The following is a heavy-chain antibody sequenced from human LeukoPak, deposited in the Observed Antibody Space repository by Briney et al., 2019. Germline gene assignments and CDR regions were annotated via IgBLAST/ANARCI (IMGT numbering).Heavy chain of an antibody. CDR2: IIPIFGTA. Sequence: SVKVSCKASGYTFTGYYMHWVRQAPGQGLEWMGRIIPIFGTANYAQKFQGRVTITTDESTSTAYMELSSLRSEDTAVYYCARDPGYSGYDLAFDIWGQGTMVTVSS. J-gene: IGHJ3*02. D-gene: IGHD5-12*01. CDR3: ARDPGYSGYDLAFDI. V-gene: IGHV1-69*05. CDR1: GYTFTGYY.